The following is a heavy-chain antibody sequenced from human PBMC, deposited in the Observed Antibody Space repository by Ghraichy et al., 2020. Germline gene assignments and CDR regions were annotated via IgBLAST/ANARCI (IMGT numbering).Heavy chain of an antibody. CDR3: ARAGKESDPPVRGVLYYYYYYMDV. J-gene: IGHJ6*03. Sequence: GGSLRLSCAASGFTFSSYSMNWVRQAPGKGLEWVSYISSSSSTIYYADSVKGRFTISRDNAKNSLYLQMNSLRDEDTAVYYCARAGKESDPPVRGVLYYYYYYMDVWGKGTTVTVSS. V-gene: IGHV3-48*02. CDR1: GFTFSSYS. CDR2: ISSSSSTI. D-gene: IGHD3-10*01.